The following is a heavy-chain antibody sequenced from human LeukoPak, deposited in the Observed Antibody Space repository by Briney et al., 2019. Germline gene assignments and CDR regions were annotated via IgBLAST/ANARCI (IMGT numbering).Heavy chain of an antibody. D-gene: IGHD2-15*01. Sequence: GASVKVSCKASGYTFINYYMHWVRQAPGQGLEWMGIINPSGGSTNYAQKFQGXVTITRDTSASTAYMELRSLRSEDTAVYYCAXLXXGYCSGGSCYSAGYYFDYWGQGTLVTVSS. J-gene: IGHJ4*02. V-gene: IGHV1-46*01. CDR2: INPSGGST. CDR1: GYTFINYY. CDR3: AXLXXGYCSGGSCYSAGYYFDY.